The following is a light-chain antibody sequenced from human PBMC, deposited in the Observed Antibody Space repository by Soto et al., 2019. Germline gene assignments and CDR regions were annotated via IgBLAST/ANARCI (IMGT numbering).Light chain of an antibody. Sequence: QSALTQPASVSGSPGQSITISCTGTSSDVGGYNYVSWYQQHPGKAPKVMIYDVSNRPSGVSNRFSGSKSGNTASLTISGLQAEDEADYYCSSYTRSSTPVFGGGTKLTVL. CDR2: DVS. CDR1: SSDVGGYNY. J-gene: IGLJ2*01. CDR3: SSYTRSSTPV. V-gene: IGLV2-14*01.